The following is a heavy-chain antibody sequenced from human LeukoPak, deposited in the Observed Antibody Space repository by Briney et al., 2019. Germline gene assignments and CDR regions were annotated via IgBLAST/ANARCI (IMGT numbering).Heavy chain of an antibody. J-gene: IGHJ6*02. D-gene: IGHD3-22*01. V-gene: IGHV3-30*02. CDR3: ARDRVYDSSGFRPSKFYYYAMDI. Sequence: GGSLRLSCAASGFTFSSYGMHWVRQAPGKGPEWVAFIRYDGSNKYYADSVKGRFTISRDNSKNTLYLQMNSLTAEDTAIYHCARDRVYDSSGFRPSKFYYYAMDIWGHGTTVSVSS. CDR1: GFTFSSYG. CDR2: IRYDGSNK.